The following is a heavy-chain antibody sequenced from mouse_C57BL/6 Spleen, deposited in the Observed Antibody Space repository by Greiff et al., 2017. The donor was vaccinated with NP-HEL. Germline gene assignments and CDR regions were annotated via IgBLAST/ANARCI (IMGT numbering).Heavy chain of an antibody. J-gene: IGHJ4*01. CDR1: GYTFTSYW. D-gene: IGHD1-1*01. V-gene: IGHV1-52*01. CDR3: ARCTTDLGGAMDY. Sequence: QVQLQQPGAELVRPGSSVKLSCKASGYTFTSYWMHWVKQRPIQGLEWIGNIDPSDSETHYNQKFKDKATLTVDKSSSTAYMQLSSLTSEDSAVYYGARCTTDLGGAMDYWGQGTSVTVSS. CDR2: IDPSDSET.